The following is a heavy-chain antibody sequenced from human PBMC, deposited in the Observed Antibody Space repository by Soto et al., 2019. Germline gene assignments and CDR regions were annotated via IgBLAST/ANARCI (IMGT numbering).Heavy chain of an antibody. V-gene: IGHV3-33*01. CDR1: GFSFSTYG. D-gene: IGHD6-13*01. CDR3: ARDPASVGYHFDL. CDR2: IWFDGSKK. Sequence: QVQLVESGGGVVQPGRSLKLSCAASGFSFSTYGFHWVRQAPGKGPEWVAVIWFDGSKKYYADSVEGRFTISRDNSKNTLFLQMNTLRDEDTAVYYCARDPASVGYHFDLWGQGTLVIVSS. J-gene: IGHJ4*02.